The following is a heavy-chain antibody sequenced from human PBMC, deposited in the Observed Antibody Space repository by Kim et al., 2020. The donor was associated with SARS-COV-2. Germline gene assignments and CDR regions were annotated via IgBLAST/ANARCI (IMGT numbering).Heavy chain of an antibody. CDR2: IKQDGSEK. D-gene: IGHD3-22*01. CDR1: GFTLRSYW. Sequence: GGSLSLSCAASGFTLRSYWMSWVRQAPGKGLEWVANIKQDGSEKYYVDSVKGRFTISRDNAKNSLYLQMNSLRAEDTAVYYCARDYYDSSGYTTRGNWGQGTLVTVSS. J-gene: IGHJ4*02. V-gene: IGHV3-7*01. CDR3: ARDYYDSSGYTTRGN.